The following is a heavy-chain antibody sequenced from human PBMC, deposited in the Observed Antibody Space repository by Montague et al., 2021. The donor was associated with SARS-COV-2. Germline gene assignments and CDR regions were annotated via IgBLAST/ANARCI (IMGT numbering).Heavy chain of an antibody. CDR3: AAVFGGCSATSCYLYN. CDR2: IHHIVGT. J-gene: IGHJ4*02. Sequence: SETLSLTCAVSGDSMSSNNWCTWVRPSPGKGLEWIGEIHHIVGTNYNPSLKSRVIISVDKSRNQFSLTLNSVTAADTAFYYCAAVFGGCSATSCYLYNWGRGTLVTVSS. CDR1: GDSMSSNNW. D-gene: IGHD2-2*01. V-gene: IGHV4-4*02.